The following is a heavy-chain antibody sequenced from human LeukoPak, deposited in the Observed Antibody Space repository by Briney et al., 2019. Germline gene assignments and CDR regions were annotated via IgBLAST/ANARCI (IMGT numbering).Heavy chain of an antibody. CDR2: IYTSGSR. J-gene: IGHJ4*02. Sequence: SETLSLTCTVSGGSISSGSYYWSWIRQPAGKGLEWIGRIYTSGSRNYNPSLKSRVTISVDTSKNQFSLKLSSVTAADTAVYYCARDRSSGWYVVDYWGQGTLVTVSS. CDR3: ARDRSSGWYVVDY. D-gene: IGHD6-19*01. V-gene: IGHV4-61*02. CDR1: GGSISSGSYY.